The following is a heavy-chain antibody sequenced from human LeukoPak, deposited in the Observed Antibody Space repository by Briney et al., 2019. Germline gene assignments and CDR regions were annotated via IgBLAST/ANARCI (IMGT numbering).Heavy chain of an antibody. D-gene: IGHD4-17*01. CDR1: GFTFSSYA. V-gene: IGHV3-23*01. CDR3: AKDRTVTTLDSFDY. J-gene: IGHJ4*02. CDR2: ISGSGGST. Sequence: PGGSLRLSCAASGFTFSSYAMSWVRQAPGKGLEWVSAISGSGGSTYDADSVKGRFTISRDNSKNTLYLQVNSLRAEDTAVYYCAKDRTVTTLDSFDYWGQGTLVTVSS.